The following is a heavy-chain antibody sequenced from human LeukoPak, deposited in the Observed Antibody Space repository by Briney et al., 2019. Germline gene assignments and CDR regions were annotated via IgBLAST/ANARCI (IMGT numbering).Heavy chain of an antibody. CDR3: ARLRHGQQRELDY. CDR2: IYYSGST. J-gene: IGHJ4*02. D-gene: IGHD6-13*01. V-gene: IGHV4-39*07. CDR1: GGSISSYY. Sequence: SETLSLTCTVSGGSISSYYWGWIRQPPGKGLEWIGSIYYSGSTYYNPSLKSRVTISVDTSKNQFSPKLSSVTAADTAVYYCARLRHGQQRELDYWGQGTLVTVSS.